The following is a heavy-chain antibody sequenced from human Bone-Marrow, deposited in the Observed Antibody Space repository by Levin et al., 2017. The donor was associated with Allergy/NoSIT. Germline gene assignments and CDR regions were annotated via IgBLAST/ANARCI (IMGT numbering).Heavy chain of an antibody. J-gene: IGHJ4*02. V-gene: IGHV4-34*01. Sequence: SETLSLTCAVYGGSFSGYYWSWIRQPPGKGLEWIGEINHSGSTNYNPSLKSRVTISVDTSKNQFSLKLSSVTAADTAVYYCARGRPSGGSCFVDYWGQGTLVTVSS. CDR1: GGSFSGYY. CDR2: INHSGST. D-gene: IGHD2-15*01. CDR3: ARGRPSGGSCFVDY.